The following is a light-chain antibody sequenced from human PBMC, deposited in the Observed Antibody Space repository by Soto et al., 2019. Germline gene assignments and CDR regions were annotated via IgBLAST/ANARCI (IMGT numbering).Light chain of an antibody. J-gene: IGLJ1*01. CDR2: TNN. Sequence: QSVLTQPPSASGTPGQRVTISCSGGSSNIGSNTVNWYQHLPGTAPKLLIDTNNQRPSGVPDRFSGSKSGTSASLAISGLRSEDEADHYCATWDDSLNAYVFGTGTKLTVL. CDR3: ATWDDSLNAYV. V-gene: IGLV1-44*01. CDR1: SSNIGSNT.